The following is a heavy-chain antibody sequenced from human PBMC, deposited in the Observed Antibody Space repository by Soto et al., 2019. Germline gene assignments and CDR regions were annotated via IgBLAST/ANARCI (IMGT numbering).Heavy chain of an antibody. CDR3: ASLLAPTVTTYIGYFQH. CDR2: ISGSGGST. Sequence: GGSLRLSCSASGFTFSSYAMSWVRQAPGKGLEWVSAISGSGGSTYYADSVKGRFTISRDNSKNTLYLQMNSLRAEDTAVYYCASLLAPTVTTYIGYFQHWGQGTLVTVSS. V-gene: IGHV3-23*01. J-gene: IGHJ1*01. D-gene: IGHD4-17*01. CDR1: GFTFSSYA.